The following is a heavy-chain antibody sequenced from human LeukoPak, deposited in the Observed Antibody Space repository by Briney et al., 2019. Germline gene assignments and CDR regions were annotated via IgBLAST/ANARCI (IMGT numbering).Heavy chain of an antibody. V-gene: IGHV1-8*03. D-gene: IGHD3-10*01. CDR3: ARNPYYYGSGSYDLGY. CDR2: MNPNSGNT. Sequence: ASVKVSCKASGYTFTSYDINWVRQATGQGLEWLGWMNPNSGNTGYAQKFQGRVTITRNTSISTAYMELSSLRSEDTAVYYCARNPYYYGSGSYDLGYWGQGTLVTVSS. J-gene: IGHJ4*02. CDR1: GYTFTSYD.